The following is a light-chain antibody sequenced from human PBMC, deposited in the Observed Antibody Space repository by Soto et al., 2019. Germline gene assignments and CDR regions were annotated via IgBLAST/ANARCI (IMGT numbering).Light chain of an antibody. J-gene: IGLJ3*02. V-gene: IGLV1-51*01. CDR3: GTWETSLSAGV. CDR1: SSNIATNY. Sequence: QSVLTQPPSVSAAPGQRVTISCSGSSSNIATNYVSWYQHLPGAAPRLLICDDNKRPSGIPDRFSGSKYGTSATLDITGLQTGDEADYYCGTWETSLSAGVFGGGTKLTVL. CDR2: DDN.